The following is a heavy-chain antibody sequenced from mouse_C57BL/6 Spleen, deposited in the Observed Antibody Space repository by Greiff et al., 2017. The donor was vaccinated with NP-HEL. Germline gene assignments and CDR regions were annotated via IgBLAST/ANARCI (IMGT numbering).Heavy chain of an antibody. Sequence: EVKLEESGGDLVKPGGSLKLSCAASGFTFSSYGMSWVRQTPDKRLEWVATISSGGSYTYYPDSVKGRFTISRDNAKNTLYLQMSSLKSEDTAMYYCARPGLHMITGGFAYWGQGTLVTVSA. J-gene: IGHJ3*01. V-gene: IGHV5-6*02. CDR3: ARPGLHMITGGFAY. D-gene: IGHD2-4*01. CDR2: ISSGGSYT. CDR1: GFTFSSYG.